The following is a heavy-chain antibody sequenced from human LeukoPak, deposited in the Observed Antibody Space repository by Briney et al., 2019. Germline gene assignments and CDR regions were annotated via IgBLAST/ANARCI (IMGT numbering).Heavy chain of an antibody. D-gene: IGHD1-26*01. CDR1: GFTFSSYS. V-gene: IGHV3-23*01. J-gene: IGHJ6*03. CDR2: ISGSGGST. Sequence: GGSLRLSCAASGFTFSSYSMNWVRQAPGKGLEWVSAISGSGGSTYYADSVKGRFTISRDNSKNTLYLQMNSLSAEDTAVYYCAKASGSYSDYYYYYMDVWGKGTTVTVSS. CDR3: AKASGSYSDYYYYYMDV.